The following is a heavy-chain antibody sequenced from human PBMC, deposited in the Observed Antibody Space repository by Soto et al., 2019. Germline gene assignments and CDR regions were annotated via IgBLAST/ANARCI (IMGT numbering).Heavy chain of an antibody. CDR3: AKTGYDFWSGYYDYYYGMDV. CDR1: GFTFSSYS. D-gene: IGHD3-3*01. CDR2: ISGSGGST. J-gene: IGHJ6*02. Sequence: GGALRLSCSASGFTFSSYSLSWGRQAPGEGLGWFSAISGSGGSTYYADSVKGRFTISRDNSKNTLYLQMNSLRAEDTAVYYCAKTGYDFWSGYYDYYYGMDVWGQGTTVTVSS. V-gene: IGHV3-23*01.